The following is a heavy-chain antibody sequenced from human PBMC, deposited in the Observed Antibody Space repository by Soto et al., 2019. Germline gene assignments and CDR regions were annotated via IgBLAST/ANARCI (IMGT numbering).Heavy chain of an antibody. D-gene: IGHD2-15*01. CDR2: IGTAGDT. V-gene: IGHV3-13*01. CDR1: GFTFSSYD. J-gene: IGHJ6*03. Sequence: GGSLRLSCAASGFTFSSYDMHWVRQATGKGLEWVSAIGTAGDTYYPGSVKGRFTISRENAKNSLYLQMNSLRAGDTAVYYCARASVAASYYYYYYMDVWGKGTTVTVSS. CDR3: ARASVAASYYYYYYMDV.